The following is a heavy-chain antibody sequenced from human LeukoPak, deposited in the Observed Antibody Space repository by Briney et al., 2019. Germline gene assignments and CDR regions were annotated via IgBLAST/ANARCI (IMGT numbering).Heavy chain of an antibody. V-gene: IGHV3-9*01. Sequence: GGSLRLSCAASGFTFDDYAMHWVRQAPGKGLEWVSGISWNSGSMDYADSVKGRFTISRDNAKNSLYLQMNSLKTEDTAVYYCTSSASGDYRGFGYWGQGALVTVSS. CDR3: TSSASGDYRGFGY. J-gene: IGHJ4*02. D-gene: IGHD4-17*01. CDR1: GFTFDDYA. CDR2: ISWNSGSM.